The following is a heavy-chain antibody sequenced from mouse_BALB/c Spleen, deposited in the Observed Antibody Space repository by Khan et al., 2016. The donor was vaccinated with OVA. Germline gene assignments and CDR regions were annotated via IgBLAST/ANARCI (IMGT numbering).Heavy chain of an antibody. CDR1: GFTFSSYG. V-gene: IGHV5-6*01. D-gene: IGHD2-10*01. CDR3: ARAYYGNREAMDY. CDR2: ISSDGSYT. J-gene: IGHJ4*01. Sequence: EVQLLETGGDLVKPGGSLKLSCAASGFTFSSYGMSWVRQTPDKRLEWVATISSDGSYTYYPDSVKGRFTISRDNAKNTLYLQMSSLKSEDTAKYYCARAYYGNREAMDYWGQGTSVTVSS.